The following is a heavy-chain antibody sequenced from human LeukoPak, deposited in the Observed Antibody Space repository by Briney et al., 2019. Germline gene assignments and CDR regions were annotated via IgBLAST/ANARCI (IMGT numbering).Heavy chain of an antibody. CDR1: GFTFSSYA. V-gene: IGHV3-30-3*01. Sequence: GGSLRLSCAASGFTFSSYAMHWVRQAPGKGLEWVAVISYDGSNKYYADSVKGRFTISRDNSKNTLYLQMNSLRAEDTAVYYCARGGRTIFGVAFDYWGQGTLVTVSS. J-gene: IGHJ4*02. CDR3: ARGGRTIFGVAFDY. CDR2: ISYDGSNK. D-gene: IGHD3-3*01.